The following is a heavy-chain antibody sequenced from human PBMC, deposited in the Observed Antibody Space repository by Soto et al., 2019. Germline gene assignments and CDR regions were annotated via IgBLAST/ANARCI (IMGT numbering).Heavy chain of an antibody. CDR1: GGTFRNYP. Sequence: QVQLVQSGPEEKKPGSSVKVSCKASGGTFRNYPINWVRQAPGQGLEWMGSIFPLTDIPDYAQNFQARLTISADRSTSTAYMELNSLTSDDTAMYFCARGPLVVLNYFPSWGQGTLVTVSS. CDR2: IFPLTDIP. V-gene: IGHV1-69*02. CDR3: ARGPLVVLNYFPS. J-gene: IGHJ4*02.